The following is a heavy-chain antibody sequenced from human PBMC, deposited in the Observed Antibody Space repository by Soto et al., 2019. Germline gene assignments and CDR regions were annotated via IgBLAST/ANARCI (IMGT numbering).Heavy chain of an antibody. CDR2: IKSKGDGETT. CDR1: GFTFTNAW. CDR3: ATDPFSGSYYAFYL. D-gene: IGHD1-26*01. Sequence: GGSLRLSCVGAGFTFTNAWMNWVRQAPGKGLEWVGRIKSKGDGETTDYAAPVNGRFTISRDDSKNTLYLQMNSLTTDDTAVYYCATDPFSGSYYAFYLWGQGTMVTVSS. J-gene: IGHJ3*01. V-gene: IGHV3-15*01.